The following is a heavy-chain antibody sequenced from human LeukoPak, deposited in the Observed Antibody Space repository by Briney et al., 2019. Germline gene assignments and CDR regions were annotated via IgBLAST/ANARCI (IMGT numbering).Heavy chain of an antibody. Sequence: GGSLRLSCAASGFTFSSYAVSWVRQAPGKGLEWVSLISGSGGGTDYADSVKGRFTISRDNSKNTLYLQMNSLKAEDTAVYYCAKHVRTSFWFFDSWGQGTLVTVSS. CDR1: GFTFSSYA. J-gene: IGHJ4*02. CDR3: AKHVRTSFWFFDS. D-gene: IGHD2-2*01. V-gene: IGHV3-23*01. CDR2: ISGSGGGT.